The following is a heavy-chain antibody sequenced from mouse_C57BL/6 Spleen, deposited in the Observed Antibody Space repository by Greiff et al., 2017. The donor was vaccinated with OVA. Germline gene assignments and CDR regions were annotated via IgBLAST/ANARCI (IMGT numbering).Heavy chain of an antibody. J-gene: IGHJ3*01. CDR1: GYSFTDYN. Sequence: VQLQQPGPELVKPGASVKLSCKASGYSFTDYNMHWVKQSHGQSLEWIGVINPSYGSTSYNQKFKGKATLTVDQSSSTAYMHLNSLTSEDSAVYYCARWEGDHCCWGQGALVTVSA. CDR3: ARWEGDHCC. V-gene: IGHV1-39*01. CDR2: INPSYGST. D-gene: IGHD2-13*01.